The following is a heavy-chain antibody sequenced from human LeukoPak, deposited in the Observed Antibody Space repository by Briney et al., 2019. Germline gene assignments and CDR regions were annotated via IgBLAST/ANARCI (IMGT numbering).Heavy chain of an antibody. CDR3: ARVPPPYYYYMDV. CDR2: IYYSGST. CDR1: GGSISSSSYY. V-gene: IGHV4-39*07. Sequence: SETLSLTCTVSGGSISSSSYYWGWIRQPPGKGLEWIGSIYYSGSTYYNPSLKSRVTISVDTSKNQFSLKLSSVTAADTAVYYCARVPPPYYYYMDVWGQGTTVTVSS. J-gene: IGHJ6*03.